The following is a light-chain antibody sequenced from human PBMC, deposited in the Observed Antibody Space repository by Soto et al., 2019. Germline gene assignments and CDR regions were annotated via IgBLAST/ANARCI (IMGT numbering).Light chain of an antibody. J-gene: IGKJ3*01. V-gene: IGKV1-5*01. CDR1: ESMSNC. CDR2: GAS. CDR3: QQCHRYLP. Sequence: DIQMTQYPSTLSASVGDRVTITCRASESMSNCLAWYQQKPGKAPKLLISGASSLQSGVPSRFSGSASGTEFTLTISSLQPDDIATYYCQQCHRYLPFGHRSIVDI.